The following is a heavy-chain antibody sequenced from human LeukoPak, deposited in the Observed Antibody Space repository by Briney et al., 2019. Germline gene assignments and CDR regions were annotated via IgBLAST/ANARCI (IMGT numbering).Heavy chain of an antibody. D-gene: IGHD6-19*01. CDR3: AKDIGSVAGQYYFDY. CDR1: GFTFDDYA. Sequence: GRSLRLSCAASGFTFDDYAMHWVRQAPGKGLEWVSGISWNSGSIGYADSVKGRFTISRDNAKNSLYLQMNSLRAEDTALYYCAKDIGSVAGQYYFDYWGQGTLVTVSS. J-gene: IGHJ4*02. V-gene: IGHV3-9*01. CDR2: ISWNSGSI.